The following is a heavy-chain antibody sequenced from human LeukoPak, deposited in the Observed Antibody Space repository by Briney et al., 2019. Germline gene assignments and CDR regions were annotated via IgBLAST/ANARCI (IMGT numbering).Heavy chain of an antibody. CDR2: IYYSGST. Sequence: SETLSLTCTVSGGSISSSSYYWGWIRQPPGKGLEWIGSIYYSGSTYYNPSLKSRGTISVDTSKNQFSLKLSSVTAADTAVYYCARLPYCSGGSCYCDYWGQGTLVTVSS. J-gene: IGHJ4*02. CDR1: GGSISSSSYY. V-gene: IGHV4-39*01. CDR3: ARLPYCSGGSCYCDY. D-gene: IGHD2-15*01.